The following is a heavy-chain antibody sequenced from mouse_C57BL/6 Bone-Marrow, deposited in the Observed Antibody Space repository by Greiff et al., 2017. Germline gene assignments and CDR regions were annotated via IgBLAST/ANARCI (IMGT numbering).Heavy chain of an antibody. Sequence: VKLVESGAELVRPGASVTLSCKASGYTFTDYEMHWVKQTPVHGLEWIGAIDPETGGTAYNQKFKGKAILTADKSSSTAYMELRSLTSEDSAVYYCTRCEDYDGFFAYWGQGTLVTVSA. D-gene: IGHD2-4*01. CDR1: GYTFTDYE. CDR2: IDPETGGT. V-gene: IGHV1-15*01. J-gene: IGHJ3*01. CDR3: TRCEDYDGFFAY.